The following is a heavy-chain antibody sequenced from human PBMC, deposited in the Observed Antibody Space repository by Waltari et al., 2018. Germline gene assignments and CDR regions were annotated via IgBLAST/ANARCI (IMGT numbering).Heavy chain of an antibody. Sequence: QVQLVESGGGVVQPGRSLRLSCAASGFSFSSYAMHWVRQAPGKGLEWVAVMSYDGSNKYYADSVKGRFTISRDNSKNTLYLQMNSLRAEDTAVYYCARDPHGSGSAYYFDYWGQGTLVTVSS. D-gene: IGHD3-10*01. CDR3: ARDPHGSGSAYYFDY. CDR1: GFSFSSYA. V-gene: IGHV3-30-3*01. J-gene: IGHJ4*02. CDR2: MSYDGSNK.